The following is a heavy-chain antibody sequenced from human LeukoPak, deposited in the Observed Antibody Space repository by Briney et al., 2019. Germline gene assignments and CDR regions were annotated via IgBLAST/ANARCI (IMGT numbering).Heavy chain of an antibody. CDR3: VKDRWADYYGSGTYFDS. CDR2: ISSHRGST. Sequence: PGGSLRLSCLVSGFTFSSYTMHWVRQAPGKGLEYISAISSHRGSTYYADPVKGRFAISRDNSTNTLYLRMSSLRVEDTAVYYCVKDRWADYYGSGTYFDSWGQGTLVTVSS. V-gene: IGHV3-64D*06. CDR1: GFTFSSYT. J-gene: IGHJ4*02. D-gene: IGHD3-10*01.